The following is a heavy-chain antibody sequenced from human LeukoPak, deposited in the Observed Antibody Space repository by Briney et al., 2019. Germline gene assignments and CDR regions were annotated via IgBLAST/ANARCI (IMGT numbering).Heavy chain of an antibody. Sequence: ASVKVSCKASGYTFTSYDINWVRQATGQGLEWMGWMNPNSGNTGYAQKFQGRVTMTRNTSISTAYMELSSLRSEDTAVYYCARAFLKDCSGGSCYPNFPLFWGQGTLVTVSS. CDR2: MNPNSGNT. V-gene: IGHV1-8*01. CDR1: GYTFTSYD. J-gene: IGHJ4*02. CDR3: ARAFLKDCSGGSCYPNFPLF. D-gene: IGHD2-15*01.